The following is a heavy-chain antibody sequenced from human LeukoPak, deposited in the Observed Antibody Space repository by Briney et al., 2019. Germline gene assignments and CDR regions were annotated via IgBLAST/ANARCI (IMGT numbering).Heavy chain of an antibody. CDR3: ARPLRRGEYCGGDCYSGFWYFDL. CDR1: GYTFTSYA. CDR2: INTNTGNP. J-gene: IGHJ2*01. D-gene: IGHD2-21*02. Sequence: ASVKVSCKASGYTFTSYAMNWVRQAPGQGLEWMGWINTNTGNPTYAQGFTGRFVFSLDTSVSTAYLQISSLKAEDTAVYYCARPLRRGEYCGGDCYSGFWYFDLWGRGTLVTVSS. V-gene: IGHV7-4-1*02.